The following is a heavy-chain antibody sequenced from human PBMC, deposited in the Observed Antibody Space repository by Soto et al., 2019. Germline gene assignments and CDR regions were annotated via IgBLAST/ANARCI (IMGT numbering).Heavy chain of an antibody. CDR1: GGSFSGYY. Sequence: KTSETLSLTCAVYGGSFSGYYWSWIRQPPGKGLEWIGEINHSGSTNYNPSLKSRVTISVDTSKNQFSLKLSSVTAADTAVYYCARMGPYGSSWALSWGQGTLVTVSS. CDR3: ARMGPYGSSWALS. V-gene: IGHV4-34*01. CDR2: INHSGST. D-gene: IGHD6-13*01. J-gene: IGHJ4*02.